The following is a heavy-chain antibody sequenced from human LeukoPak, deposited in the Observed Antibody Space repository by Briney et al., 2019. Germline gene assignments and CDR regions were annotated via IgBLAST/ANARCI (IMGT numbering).Heavy chain of an antibody. Sequence: ASVKVSCKASGYTFTSYDIHWVRQAAGQGLEGMGRMNPNNGNTGDAQKFQGRVTMTRDPSISTAYMELSSLRSEDTGVYFCARALAGTAELDVWGKGTTVTVSS. CDR2: MNPNNGNT. J-gene: IGHJ6*04. CDR1: GYTFTSYD. D-gene: IGHD1-1*01. V-gene: IGHV1-8*02. CDR3: ARALAGTAELDV.